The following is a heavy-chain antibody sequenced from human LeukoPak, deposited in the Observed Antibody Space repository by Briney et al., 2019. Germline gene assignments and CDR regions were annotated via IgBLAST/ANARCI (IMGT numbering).Heavy chain of an antibody. CDR2: ISTSTGDT. J-gene: IGHJ4*02. D-gene: IGHD6-13*01. CDR3: ATGFAAAGTHY. CDR1: GYSFILYG. V-gene: IGHV1-18*01. Sequence: ASVKVSCKTSGYSFILYGISWVRQAPGQGPEWMGWISTSTGDTKYTQKFQGRVTLTTDTSTSTAYMELSSLRSDDTAVYYCATGFAAAGTHYWGQGTLVTVSS.